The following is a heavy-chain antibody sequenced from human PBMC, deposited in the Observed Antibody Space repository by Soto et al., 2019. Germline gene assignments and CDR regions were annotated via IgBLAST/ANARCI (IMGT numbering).Heavy chain of an antibody. V-gene: IGHV3-33*01. CDR1: GFTFSSYG. CDR2: IWYDGSNK. D-gene: IGHD3-3*01. CDR3: ARAYDSTEDYFDY. Sequence: QAQLVESGGGVVQPGRSLRLSCAASGFTFSSYGMHWVRQAPGKGLEWVAVIWYDGSNKYYADSVKGRFTISRDNSKNTLYLQMNSLRAEDTAVYYCARAYDSTEDYFDYWGQGTLVTVSS. J-gene: IGHJ4*02.